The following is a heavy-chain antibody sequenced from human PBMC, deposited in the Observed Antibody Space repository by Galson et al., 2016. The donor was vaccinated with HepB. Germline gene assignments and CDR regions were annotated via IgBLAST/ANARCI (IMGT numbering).Heavy chain of an antibody. CDR3: ASQLWNTDY. Sequence: SLRLSCAVSGFTFRNYGMAWVRQAPGEGLEWVSSIQNSGENTHYADSVKGRFTISRDNSRNTLYLQMNSLRVEDTALYYCASQLWNTDYWGQGTRVIVSS. D-gene: IGHD1/OR15-1a*01. CDR2: IQNSGENT. CDR1: GFTFRNYG. V-gene: IGHV3-23*01. J-gene: IGHJ4*02.